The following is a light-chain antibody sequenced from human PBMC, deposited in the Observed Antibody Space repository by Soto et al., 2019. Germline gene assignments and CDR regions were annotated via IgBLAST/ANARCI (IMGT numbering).Light chain of an antibody. V-gene: IGKV1-39*01. J-gene: IGKJ3*01. CDR3: QQSYSTLT. Sequence: DIQMTQSPSSLSASVGDRVTITCRASQSVSTYLNWYQQKPGKAPKLLIHAASSLHSGVPSRFSGSGSGTDLTLTISSLQPEDFATYYCQQSYSTLTFGPGTKVVIK. CDR2: AAS. CDR1: QSVSTY.